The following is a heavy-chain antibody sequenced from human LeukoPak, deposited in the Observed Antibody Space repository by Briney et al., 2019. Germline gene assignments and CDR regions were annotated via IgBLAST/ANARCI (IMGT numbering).Heavy chain of an antibody. CDR1: GFTFSTYA. J-gene: IGHJ4*02. CDR3: AKDWGY. Sequence: GGSLRLSCAASGFTFSTYAMNWVRQAPGRGLECVSTISGSGGTTYYADSVKGRFTISRDNSKSTPYLQMNSLRAEDRAVYYCAKDWGYWGQGTLVTVSS. CDR2: ISGSGGTT. D-gene: IGHD7-27*01. V-gene: IGHV3-23*01.